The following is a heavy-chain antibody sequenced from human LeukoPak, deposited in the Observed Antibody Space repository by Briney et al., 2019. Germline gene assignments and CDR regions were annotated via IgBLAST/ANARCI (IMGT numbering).Heavy chain of an antibody. Sequence: ASVKVSCKASGYTFTGYYIHWVRQAPGQGLEWMGWINPNSGGTNSAQKFQGRVTMSRDTSISTAYMELTRLTSDDTAVYYCARYRGADIAAYYYYYYMDVWGKGTTVTVSS. CDR2: INPNSGGT. CDR1: GYTFTGYY. D-gene: IGHD5-12*01. V-gene: IGHV1-2*02. CDR3: ARYRGADIAAYYYYYYMDV. J-gene: IGHJ6*03.